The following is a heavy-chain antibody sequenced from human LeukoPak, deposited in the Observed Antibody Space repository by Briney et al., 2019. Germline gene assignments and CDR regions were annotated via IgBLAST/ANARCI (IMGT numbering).Heavy chain of an antibody. V-gene: IGHV1-58*02. Sequence: SVKVSCKASGFTFTSSAMHWVRQARGQRLEWIGWIVVGSGNTNYAQKFQERVTITRDMSTSTAYMELSSLRSEDTAVYYCAADRYYDILSGYPGFGYWGQGNLVTVSS. J-gene: IGHJ4*02. CDR2: IVVGSGNT. D-gene: IGHD3-9*01. CDR3: AADRYYDILSGYPGFGY. CDR1: GFTFTSSA.